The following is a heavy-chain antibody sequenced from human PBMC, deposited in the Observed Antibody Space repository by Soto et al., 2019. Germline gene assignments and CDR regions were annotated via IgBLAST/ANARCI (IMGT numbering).Heavy chain of an antibody. CDR1: GFTFSSYG. V-gene: IGHV3-33*01. D-gene: IGHD6-19*01. CDR2: IWYDGSNK. CDR3: ARDSQPYSSGWYQWYFDY. J-gene: IGHJ4*02. Sequence: PGGSLRLSCAASGFTFSSYGMHWVRQAPGKGLEWVAVIWYDGSNKYYADSVKGRFTISRDNSKNTLYLQMNSLRAEDTAVYYCARDSQPYSSGWYQWYFDYWGQGTLVTVSS.